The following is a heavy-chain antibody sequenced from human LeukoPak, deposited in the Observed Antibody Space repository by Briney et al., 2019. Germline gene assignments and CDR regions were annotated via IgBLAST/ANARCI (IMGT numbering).Heavy chain of an antibody. D-gene: IGHD1-26*01. CDR3: ARDTKWEPKYYFDY. J-gene: IGHJ4*02. V-gene: IGHV3-30-3*01. CDR2: ISYDGSNK. Sequence: GGSLRLSCAASGFTFSSYAVPWVRQAPGKGLEWVAVISYDGSNKYYADSVKGRFTISRDNSKNTLYLQMNSLRAEDTAVYHCARDTKWEPKYYFDYWGQGTLVTVSS. CDR1: GFTFSSYA.